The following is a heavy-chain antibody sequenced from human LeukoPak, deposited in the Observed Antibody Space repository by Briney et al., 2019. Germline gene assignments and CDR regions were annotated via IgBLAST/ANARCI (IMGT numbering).Heavy chain of an antibody. CDR2: IIPIFGTA. CDR3: ARASRGSSPFVGGGFDP. D-gene: IGHD6-13*01. CDR1: GGTFSSYA. V-gene: IGHV1-69*13. J-gene: IGHJ5*02. Sequence: SVKVSCKASGGTFSSYAISWVRQAPGQGLEWMGGIIPIFGTANYAQKFQGRVTITADESTSTAYMELSSLRSEDTAVYYCARASRGSSPFVGGGFDPWGQGTLVTVSS.